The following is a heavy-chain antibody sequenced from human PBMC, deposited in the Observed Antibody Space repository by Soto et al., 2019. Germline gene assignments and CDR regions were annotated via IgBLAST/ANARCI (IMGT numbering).Heavy chain of an antibody. J-gene: IGHJ4*02. D-gene: IGHD5-12*01. CDR1: GFIFSVYG. V-gene: IGHV3-33*02. Sequence: QVQLVESGGGVVQPGGSLRLSCAASGFIFSVYGMHWVRQAPGKGLEWVAIIYYDGSNKYYADSAKGRFTISRDNSRNTLFLQMKSLRAEDTAVYYCATATGGYGPIDYWGQGTLVTVSS. CDR3: ATATGGYGPIDY. CDR2: IYYDGSNK.